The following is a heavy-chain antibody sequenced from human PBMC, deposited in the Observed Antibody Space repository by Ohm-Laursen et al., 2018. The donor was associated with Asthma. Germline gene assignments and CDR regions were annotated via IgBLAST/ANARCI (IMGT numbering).Heavy chain of an antibody. Sequence: SLRLSCSASGFIFSSYGMHWVRQAPGKGLEWVAVISYDGSTKYYADSVKGRFTISRDNSKNTLYLQMNSLRAEDTALYYCARIGPEWELPGREYSLIHWGQGTLVTVSS. J-gene: IGHJ1*01. D-gene: IGHD1-26*01. CDR1: GFIFSSYG. V-gene: IGHV3-30*03. CDR3: ARIGPEWELPGREYSLIH. CDR2: ISYDGSTK.